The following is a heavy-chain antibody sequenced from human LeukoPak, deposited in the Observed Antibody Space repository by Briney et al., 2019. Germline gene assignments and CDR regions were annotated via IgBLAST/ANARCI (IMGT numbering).Heavy chain of an antibody. CDR2: INAGNGNT. D-gene: IGHD1-26*01. Sequence: ASVKVSCKASGYTFTSYAMHWVRQAPGQRLEWMGWINAGNGNTKYSQEFQGRVAITRDTSASTAYMELSSLRSEDTAVYYCARELGGSYYFDYWGQGTLVTVSS. V-gene: IGHV1-3*03. CDR3: ARELGGSYYFDY. J-gene: IGHJ4*02. CDR1: GYTFTSYA.